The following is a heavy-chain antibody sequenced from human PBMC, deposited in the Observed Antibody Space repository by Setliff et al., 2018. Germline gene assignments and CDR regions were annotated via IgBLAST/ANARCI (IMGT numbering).Heavy chain of an antibody. V-gene: IGHV2-70*04. CDR2: VDWDDDK. J-gene: IGHJ4*02. D-gene: IGHD6-19*01. Sequence: SGPTLVNPTQTLTLTCTFSGFSLNTTGIRVNWIRQPPGKALEWIACVDWDDDKFYSPPLRTRLAISKDTSENQVVLTMTNMDPADTATYYCARSKGVAGIFDYWGQGTLVTVSS. CDR3: ARSKGVAGIFDY. CDR1: GFSLNTTGIR.